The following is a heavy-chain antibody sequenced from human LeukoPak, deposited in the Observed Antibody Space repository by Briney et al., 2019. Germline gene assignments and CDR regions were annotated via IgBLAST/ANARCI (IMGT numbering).Heavy chain of an antibody. J-gene: IGHJ4*02. CDR3: AKDSRGSGSYYNGFDY. V-gene: IGHV3-23*01. CDR1: GFTFSSYA. Sequence: PGGSLRLSCAASGFTFSSYAMSWVRQAPGKGLEWVSAISGSGGSTYYADSVKGRFTISRDNSKNTLYLQMNSLRAEDTAVYYCAKDSRGSGSYYNGFDYWGQGTLVTVSS. CDR2: ISGSGGST. D-gene: IGHD3-10*01.